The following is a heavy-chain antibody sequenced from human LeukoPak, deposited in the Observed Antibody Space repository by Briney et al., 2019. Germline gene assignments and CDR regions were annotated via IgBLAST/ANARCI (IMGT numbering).Heavy chain of an antibody. D-gene: IGHD3-3*01. Sequence: PSETLSLTCTVSGGSISSSSYYWGWIRQPPGKEPEWIGSIYYSGSTYYNPSLKSRVTISVDTSKNQFSLKLSSVTAADTAVYYCARGPYYDFWSGHYYYYYMDVWGKGTTVTVSS. CDR1: GGSISSSSYY. J-gene: IGHJ6*03. V-gene: IGHV4-39*01. CDR2: IYYSGST. CDR3: ARGPYYDFWSGHYYYYYMDV.